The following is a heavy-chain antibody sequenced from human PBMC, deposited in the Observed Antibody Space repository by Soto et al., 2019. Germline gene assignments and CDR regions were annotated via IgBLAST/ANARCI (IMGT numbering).Heavy chain of an antibody. V-gene: IGHV4-39*01. D-gene: IGHD4-4*01. CDR3: ARKTVTKAYGNFDY. Sequence: SETLSLTCTVSGGSISSSSYYWGWIRQPPGKGLEWIGSIYYSGSTYYNPSLKSRVTISVDTSKNQFSLKLSSVTAADTAVYYCARKTVTKAYGNFDYWGQGTLVTVSS. CDR1: GGSISSSSYY. J-gene: IGHJ4*02. CDR2: IYYSGST.